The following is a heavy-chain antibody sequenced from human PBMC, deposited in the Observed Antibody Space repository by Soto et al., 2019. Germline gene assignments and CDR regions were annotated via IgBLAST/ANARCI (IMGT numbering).Heavy chain of an antibody. J-gene: IGHJ4*02. CDR1: GGSISGSSYY. CDR3: MLGSGWKDFDY. V-gene: IGHV4-39*01. CDR2: IYYSGST. Sequence: SETLSLTCTVSGGSISGSSYYWGWIRQPPGKGLEWIGNIYYSGSTYYNPSLKSRVTISVDTSKNQFSLKLSSVTATDTAVYYCMLGSGWKDFDYWGQGTLVTVSS. D-gene: IGHD3-22*01.